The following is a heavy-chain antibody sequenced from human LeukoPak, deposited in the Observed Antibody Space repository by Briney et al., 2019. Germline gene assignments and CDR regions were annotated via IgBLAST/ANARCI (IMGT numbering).Heavy chain of an antibody. CDR1: GGSISSYY. CDR2: IYYSGST. CDR3: ARRRHDYGDYYFDY. Sequence: SETLSLTCTVSGGSISSYYWSWIRQPPGKGLEWIGYIYYSGSTNYNPSLKSRVTISVDTSKNQFSLKLSSVTAADTAVYYCARRRHDYGDYYFDYWGQGTLVTVSS. D-gene: IGHD4-17*01. V-gene: IGHV4-59*01. J-gene: IGHJ4*02.